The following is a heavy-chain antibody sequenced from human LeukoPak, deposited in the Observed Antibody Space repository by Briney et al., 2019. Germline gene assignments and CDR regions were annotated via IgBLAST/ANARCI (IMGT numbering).Heavy chain of an antibody. D-gene: IGHD3-9*01. J-gene: IGHJ4*02. CDR1: GYTFTSYG. CDR2: ISAYNGNT. Sequence: ASVKVSCKASGYTFTSYGISWVLQAPGQGLEWMGWISAYNGNTNYAQKLQGRVTMTTDTSTSTAYMELRSLRSDDTAVYYCARGHDILTGYYTAGDFDYWGQGTLVTVSS. CDR3: ARGHDILTGYYTAGDFDY. V-gene: IGHV1-18*01.